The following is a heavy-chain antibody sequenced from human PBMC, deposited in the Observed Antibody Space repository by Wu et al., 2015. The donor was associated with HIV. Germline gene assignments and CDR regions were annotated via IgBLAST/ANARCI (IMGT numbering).Heavy chain of an antibody. Sequence: EVQLVESGGGLIQPGGSLRLSCAASGFTVSSNYMSWVRQAPGKGLEWVSVIYSGGSTYYADSVKGRFTISRDNSKNTLYLQMNSLRAEDTAVYYCARDSYGDYGYYYYGMDVWGQGTTVTVSS. CDR1: GFTVSSNY. V-gene: IGHV3-53*01. D-gene: IGHD4-17*01. J-gene: IGHJ6*02. CDR2: IYSGGST. CDR3: ARDSYGDYGYYYYGMDV.